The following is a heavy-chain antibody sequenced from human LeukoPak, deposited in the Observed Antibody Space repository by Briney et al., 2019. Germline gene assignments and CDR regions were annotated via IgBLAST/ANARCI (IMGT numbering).Heavy chain of an antibody. V-gene: IGHV3-53*01. Sequence: GGSLRLSCAASGFTVSSNYMSWVRQAPGKGLEWVSVIYSGGSTYDADSVKGRFTISRDNSKNTPYLHMSSLRAEDTAVYYCARDPRTYYYESTVFFDLWGRGTLVTVSS. CDR1: GFTVSSNY. CDR2: IYSGGST. D-gene: IGHD3-22*01. CDR3: ARDPRTYYYESTVFFDL. J-gene: IGHJ2*01.